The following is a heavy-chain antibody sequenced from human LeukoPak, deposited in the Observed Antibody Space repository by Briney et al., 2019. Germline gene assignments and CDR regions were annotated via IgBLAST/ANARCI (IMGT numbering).Heavy chain of an antibody. CDR1: GGSISSSNYY. CDR2: IANRGST. J-gene: IGHJ4*02. Sequence: SETLSLTCTVSGGSISSSNYYWGWIRQPPGKGLEWIGSIANRGSTYYNPSLKSRVTISVDTSKNQLSLKLSSVTAADTAIFYYARQRAVAGTEDYWGQGTLVTVSS. CDR3: ARQRAVAGTEDY. V-gene: IGHV4-39*01. D-gene: IGHD6-19*01.